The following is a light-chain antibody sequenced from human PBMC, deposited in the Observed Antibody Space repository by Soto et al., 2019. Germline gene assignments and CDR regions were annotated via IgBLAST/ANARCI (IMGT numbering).Light chain of an antibody. CDR1: RGVLFTSNDKSF. V-gene: IGKV4-1*01. Sequence: LGKRATINCRSSRGVLFTSNDKSFVAWYQQKPGQPPKLLIYWASTRESGVPDRFSGSGSGTDFTLTISSLQAEDVAVYYCQQYCSTPWTFGQGTTGDIK. CDR2: WAS. J-gene: IGKJ1*01. CDR3: QQYCSTPWT.